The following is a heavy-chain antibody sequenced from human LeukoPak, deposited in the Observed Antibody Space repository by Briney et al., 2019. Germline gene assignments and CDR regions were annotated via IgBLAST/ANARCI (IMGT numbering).Heavy chain of an antibody. CDR2: INHSGST. V-gene: IGHV4-34*01. CDR1: GGSFSGYY. Sequence: SETLSLTCAVYGGSFSGYYWSWIRQPPGKGLEWIGEINHSGSTNYNPSLKSRVTISVDTSKNQFSLKLSSVTAADTAVYYCARRRDSSSPGDFDYWGQGTLVTVSS. J-gene: IGHJ4*02. D-gene: IGHD6-6*01. CDR3: ARRRDSSSPGDFDY.